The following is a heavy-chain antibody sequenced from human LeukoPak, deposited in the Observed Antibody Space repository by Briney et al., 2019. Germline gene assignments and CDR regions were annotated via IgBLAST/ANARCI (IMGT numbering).Heavy chain of an antibody. CDR3: AKDAITMVRGGYFDY. D-gene: IGHD3-10*01. CDR2: ISWTGGST. J-gene: IGHJ4*02. CDR1: GFTFDDYT. Sequence: GGSLRLSCAASGFTFDDYTMHWVRQAPGKGLEWVSVISWTGGSTYYADSVKGRFTISRDNSKNSLYLQMNSLRAEDTALYYCAKDAITMVRGGYFDYWGQGTLVTVSS. V-gene: IGHV3-43*01.